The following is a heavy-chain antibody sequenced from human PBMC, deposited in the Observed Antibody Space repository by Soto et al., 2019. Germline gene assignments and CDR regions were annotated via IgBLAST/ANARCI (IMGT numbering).Heavy chain of an antibody. J-gene: IGHJ6*02. CDR2: IYYSGST. D-gene: IGHD4-17*01. V-gene: IGHV4-30-4*01. Sequence: ASETLSLTCTVSGGSISSGDYYWSWIRQPPGKGLEWIGYIYYSGSTYYNPSLKSRVTISVDTSKNQFSLKLSSVTAADTAVYYCARDPTVTRFYYGMDVWGQGTTVTVSS. CDR1: GGSISSGDYY. CDR3: ARDPTVTRFYYGMDV.